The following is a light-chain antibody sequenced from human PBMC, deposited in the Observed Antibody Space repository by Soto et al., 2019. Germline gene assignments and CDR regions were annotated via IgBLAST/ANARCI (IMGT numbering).Light chain of an antibody. Sequence: EIVLTQSPGTLSLSPGERATLSCRASQSVISTYLAWYQQKPGQAPRLLIYGASNRATGIPDRFSGSGSGTEFTLTISSLQSEDFAVYYYQQYNNWPPFTFGQGTRLEI. J-gene: IGKJ5*01. CDR3: QQYNNWPPFT. CDR1: QSVISTY. CDR2: GAS. V-gene: IGKV3D-15*01.